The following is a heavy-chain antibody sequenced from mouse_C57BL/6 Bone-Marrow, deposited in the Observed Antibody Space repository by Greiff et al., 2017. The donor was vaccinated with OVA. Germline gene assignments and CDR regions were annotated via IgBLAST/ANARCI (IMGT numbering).Heavy chain of an antibody. V-gene: IGHV14-4*01. J-gene: IGHJ4*01. CDR3: TSYYSNYYYAMDY. Sequence: VQLQQSGAELVRPGASVKLSCTASGFNIKDDYMHWVKQRPEQGLEWIGWIDPENGDTEYASKFQGKATITADPSSNTAYLQLSSLTSEDTAVYYCTSYYSNYYYAMDYWGQGTSVTVSS. D-gene: IGHD2-5*01. CDR1: GFNIKDDY. CDR2: IDPENGDT.